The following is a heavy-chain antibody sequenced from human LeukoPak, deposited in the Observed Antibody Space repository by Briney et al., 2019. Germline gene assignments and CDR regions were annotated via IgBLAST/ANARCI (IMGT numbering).Heavy chain of an antibody. CDR2: INHSGST. Sequence: SETLSLTCAVYGGSFSGYYWIWIRQPPGKGLEWIGEINHSGSTNYTPSLKSRVTISVDTSKNQFSLKLSSVTAADTAVYYCARFQGYCSGGSCYPSDAFDIWGQGTMVTVSS. CDR3: ARFQGYCSGGSCYPSDAFDI. V-gene: IGHV4-34*01. CDR1: GGSFSGYY. J-gene: IGHJ3*02. D-gene: IGHD2-15*01.